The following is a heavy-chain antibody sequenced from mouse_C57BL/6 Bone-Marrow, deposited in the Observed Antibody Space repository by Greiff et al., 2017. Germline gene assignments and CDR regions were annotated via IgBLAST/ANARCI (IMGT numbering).Heavy chain of an antibody. D-gene: IGHD2-4*01. V-gene: IGHV10-3*01. J-gene: IGHJ2*01. CDR1: GFTFNTYA. Sequence: EVQLVESGGGLVQPKGSLKLSCAASGFTFNTYAMHWVRQAPGKGLEWVARIRSKSSNYATYYADSVKDRFTISRADSQSMLYLQMNNLKTEDTAMYYCVREGDDCTVNYFDYWGQGTTLTVSS. CDR2: IRSKSSNYAT. CDR3: VREGDDCTVNYFDY.